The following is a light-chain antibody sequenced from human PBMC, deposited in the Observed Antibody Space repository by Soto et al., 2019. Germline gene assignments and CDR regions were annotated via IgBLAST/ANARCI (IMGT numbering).Light chain of an antibody. CDR1: QTVGGRY. J-gene: IGKJ1*01. V-gene: IGKV3-20*01. CDR2: GAS. Sequence: EIVLTQSAATLSLSPGERATLSCRASQTVGGRYLAWFQQKPGQTPRLLIYGASTRAAGVPDRFSGSGSGTDFSLTINRLEPEDFAVYYCLQYVSSPWTFGQGTKGEV. CDR3: LQYVSSPWT.